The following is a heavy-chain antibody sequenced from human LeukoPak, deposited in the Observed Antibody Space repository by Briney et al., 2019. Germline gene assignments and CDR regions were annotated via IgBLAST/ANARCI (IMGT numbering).Heavy chain of an antibody. V-gene: IGHV3-74*01. Sequence: GGSLRLSCAASGFTFSRYGMHWVRQAPGRGLVWVSCFNSDGSSTSYGDSVKGRFAISRDNAKNTLYLQMNSLRAEDTAVYYCARELRGFDSWGQGTLVTVSS. CDR2: FNSDGSST. D-gene: IGHD3-16*01. CDR1: GFTFSRYG. J-gene: IGHJ4*02. CDR3: ARELRGFDS.